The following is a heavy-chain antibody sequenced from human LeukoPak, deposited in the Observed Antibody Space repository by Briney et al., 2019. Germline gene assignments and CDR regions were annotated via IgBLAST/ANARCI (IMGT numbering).Heavy chain of an antibody. CDR1: GGSISSYY. V-gene: IGHV4-59*01. D-gene: IGHD3-22*01. J-gene: IGHJ6*03. CDR2: IYYSGST. Sequence: SETLSLTCTVSGGSISSYYWSWIRQPPGKGLEWIGYIYYSGSTNYNPSLKSRVTISVDTSKNQFSLKLSSVTAADTAVYYCARTYDSPGYYSPDYYYMDVWGKGTTVTISS. CDR3: ARTYDSPGYYSPDYYYMDV.